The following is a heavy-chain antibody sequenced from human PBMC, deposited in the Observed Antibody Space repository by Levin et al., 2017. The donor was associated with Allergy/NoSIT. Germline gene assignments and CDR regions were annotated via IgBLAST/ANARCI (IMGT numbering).Heavy chain of an antibody. V-gene: IGHV3-13*04. CDR1: GFTFSSYD. CDR2: IGTAGDT. D-gene: IGHD3-10*01. CDR3: ARQLPMVRGPHPSSPYYYGMDV. Sequence: GESLKISCAASGFTFSSYDMHWVRQATGKGLEWVSAIGTAGDTYYPGSVKGRFTISRENAKNSLYLQMNSLRAGDTAVYYCARQLPMVRGPHPSSPYYYGMDVWGQGTTVTVSS. J-gene: IGHJ6*02.